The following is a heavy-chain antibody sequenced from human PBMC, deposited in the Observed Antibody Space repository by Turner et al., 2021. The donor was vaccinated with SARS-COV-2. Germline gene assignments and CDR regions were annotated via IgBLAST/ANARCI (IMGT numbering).Heavy chain of an antibody. D-gene: IGHD6-13*01. J-gene: IGHJ6*02. V-gene: IGHV3-33*01. CDR1: GFTFSSYG. CDR2: IWYDGSNK. Sequence: QVQLVESGGGVVQPGRSLRPACAASGFTFSSYGISWVRQAPGKGLEWVAVIWYDGSNKYYADSVKGRFTISRDNSKNTLYLQMNSLRAEDTAVYYCARGRSSSSGWWDVGMDVWGQGTTVTVSS. CDR3: ARGRSSSSGWWDVGMDV.